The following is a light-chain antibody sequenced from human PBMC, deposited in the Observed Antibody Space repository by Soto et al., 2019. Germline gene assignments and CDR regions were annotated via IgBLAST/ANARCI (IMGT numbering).Light chain of an antibody. CDR3: QQYGSSFAT. V-gene: IGKV3-20*01. J-gene: IGKJ1*01. CDR2: GAS. Sequence: EIVLTQSPGTLSLSPGERATLSCRASQSASSNLAWYRQTPGEAPRLLIYGASTRATDTPARFSGSGSGTDFTLTISRVVPADLAVYYFQQYGSSFATFGQGTEVE. CDR1: QSASSN.